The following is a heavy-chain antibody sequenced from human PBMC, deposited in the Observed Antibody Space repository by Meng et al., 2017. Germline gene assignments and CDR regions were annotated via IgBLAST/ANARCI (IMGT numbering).Heavy chain of an antibody. J-gene: IGHJ6*02. CDR3: ARVGVTTEQETYYYYGMDV. CDR1: GGTFSSYA. Sequence: SVKVSCKASGGTFSSYAISWVRQAPGQGLEWMGGIIPIFGTANYAQKFQGRVTITADKSTSTAYMELSSLRSEDTAVYYCARVGVTTEQETYYYYGMDVWGQGTTVTVSS. V-gene: IGHV1-69*06. CDR2: IIPIFGTA. D-gene: IGHD4-17*01.